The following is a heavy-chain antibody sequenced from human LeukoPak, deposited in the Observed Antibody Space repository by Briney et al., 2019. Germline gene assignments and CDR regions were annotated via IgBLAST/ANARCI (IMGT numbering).Heavy chain of an antibody. J-gene: IGHJ4*02. D-gene: IGHD1-26*01. CDR2: ISSSSSYI. Sequence: PGGSLRLSCAASGFTFSSYSMNWVRQAPGKGLEWVSSISSSSSYIYYADSVKGRFTISRDNAKNSLYLQMNSLRAEDTAVYYCARARVEATRYFDYWGQGTLVTVSS. CDR1: GFTFSSYS. CDR3: ARARVEATRYFDY. V-gene: IGHV3-21*01.